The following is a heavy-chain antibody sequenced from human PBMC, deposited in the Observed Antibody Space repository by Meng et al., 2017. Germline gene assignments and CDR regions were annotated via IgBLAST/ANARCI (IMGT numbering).Heavy chain of an antibody. V-gene: IGHV4-31*03. J-gene: IGHJ4*02. CDR3: ARDCSGGSCYSIGV. CDR2: IYYSGST. D-gene: IGHD2-15*01. CDR1: GGSISSGGYY. Sequence: QVPLQESGPGLVKPSQTLSLTCTVSGGSISSGGYYWSWIRQHPGKGLEWIGYIYYSGSTYYNPSLKSRVTISVDTSKNQFSLKLSSVTAADTAVYYCARDCSGGSCYSIGVWGQGTLVTVSS.